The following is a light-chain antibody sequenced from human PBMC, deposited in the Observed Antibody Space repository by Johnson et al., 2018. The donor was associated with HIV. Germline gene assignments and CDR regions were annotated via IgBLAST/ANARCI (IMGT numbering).Light chain of an antibody. CDR1: SSNTENYF. J-gene: IGLJ1*01. V-gene: IGLV1-51*02. Sequence: QSVLTQPPSVSAAPGQKVNISCSGNSSNTENYFVSWYQQLPGAAPRLLIYENNKRPSGIPDRFSGAKSGASATLGITGLETGDEADYYCGIWDSSLTPHYVFGTGTTITVL. CDR3: GIWDSSLTPHYV. CDR2: ENN.